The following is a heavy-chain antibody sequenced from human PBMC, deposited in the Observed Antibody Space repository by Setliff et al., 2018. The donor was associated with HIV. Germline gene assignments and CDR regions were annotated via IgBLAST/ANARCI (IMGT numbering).Heavy chain of an antibody. CDR3: ARDRYYDSSGYYWFDAFDI. V-gene: IGHV1-2*02. J-gene: IGHJ3*02. Sequence: ASVKVSCKASGYTFTGYYMHWVRQAPGQGLEWMGWINPNSGGTNYAQKFQGRVTMTRDTSISTAYMELGRLRSDDTAVYYRARDRYYDSSGYYWFDAFDIWGQGTMVTVSS. D-gene: IGHD3-22*01. CDR1: GYTFTGYY. CDR2: INPNSGGT.